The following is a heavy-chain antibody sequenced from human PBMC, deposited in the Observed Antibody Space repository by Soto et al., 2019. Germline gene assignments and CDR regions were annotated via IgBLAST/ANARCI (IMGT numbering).Heavy chain of an antibody. J-gene: IGHJ6*02. D-gene: IGHD3-22*01. Sequence: SVKVSCKATGDTFSSYAISWVRQAPGQGLEWMGGIIPIFGTANYAQKFQGRVTITADESTSTAYMELSSLRSEDTAVYYCARDGSGYRSRASPMDVWGQGTTVTVS. CDR2: IIPIFGTA. V-gene: IGHV1-69*13. CDR3: ARDGSGYRSRASPMDV. CDR1: GDTFSSYA.